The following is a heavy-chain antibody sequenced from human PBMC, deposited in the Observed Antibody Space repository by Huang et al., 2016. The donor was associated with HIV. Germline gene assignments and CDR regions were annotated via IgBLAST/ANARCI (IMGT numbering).Heavy chain of an antibody. Sequence: QVQLVESGGGVVQPGRSLRLSCGASGFVLNNYVLHWVRQTQGKGVEWVAGIAKDGRDKQYAESVKGRFTISKDNSKNTLYLEMDSLTPEDTGVYYCAREDGSSGDCGYFGPWGQGAQVTVAT. D-gene: IGHD3-22*01. V-gene: IGHV3-30*03. J-gene: IGHJ4*02. CDR1: GFVLNNYV. CDR2: IAKDGRDK. CDR3: AREDGSSGDCGYFGP.